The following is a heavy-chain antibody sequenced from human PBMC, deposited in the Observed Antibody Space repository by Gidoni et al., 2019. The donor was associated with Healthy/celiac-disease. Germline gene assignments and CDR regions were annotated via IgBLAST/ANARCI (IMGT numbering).Heavy chain of an antibody. CDR3: AKDITTSIAVAGILWFDP. Sequence: EVQLVESGGGVVQPGGSLRLSCAASGFTFDDYAMHWVRQAPGKGLEWVSLISGDGGSTYYADSVKGRFTISRDNSKNSLYLQMNSLRTEDTALYYCAKDITTSIAVAGILWFDPWGQGTLVTVSS. CDR2: ISGDGGST. V-gene: IGHV3-43*02. CDR1: GFTFDDYA. D-gene: IGHD6-19*01. J-gene: IGHJ5*02.